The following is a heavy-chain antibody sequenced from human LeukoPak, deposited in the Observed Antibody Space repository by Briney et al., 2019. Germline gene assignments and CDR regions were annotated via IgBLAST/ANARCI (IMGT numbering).Heavy chain of an antibody. CDR1: GYTFTSYD. V-gene: IGHV1-8*01. CDR2: MNPNSGNT. D-gene: IGHD2-2*01. CDR3: AREWGGYCSSTSCSHDAFDI. J-gene: IGHJ3*02. Sequence: ASVKVSCKSSGYTFTSYDINWVRQATGQGLEWMGWMNPNSGNTGYAQKFQGRVTMTRNTSISTAYMELSSLRSEDTAVYYCAREWGGYCSSTSCSHDAFDIWGQGTMVTVSS.